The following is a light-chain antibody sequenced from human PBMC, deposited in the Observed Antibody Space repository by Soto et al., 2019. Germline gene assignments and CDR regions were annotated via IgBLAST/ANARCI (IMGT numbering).Light chain of an antibody. Sequence: IQMTQSPSTLSASVGDRVTITCRASQSISSWLAWYQQKPGKAPKLLIYDASSLESGVPSRFSGSGSGTEFTLTISSLQPEDFAAYYCQQLNTFPLTFGQGTRLEIK. V-gene: IGKV1-5*01. CDR2: DAS. J-gene: IGKJ5*01. CDR3: QQLNTFPLT. CDR1: QSISSW.